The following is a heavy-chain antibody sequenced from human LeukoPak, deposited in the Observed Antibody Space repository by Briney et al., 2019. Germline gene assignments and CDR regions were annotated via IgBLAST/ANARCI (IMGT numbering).Heavy chain of an antibody. CDR1: GGSISSYY. CDR2: IYHSGST. V-gene: IGHV4-59*04. J-gene: IGHJ4*02. D-gene: IGHD1-26*01. CDR3: AGGVGATLYYFDY. Sequence: SETLSLTCTVSGGSISSYYWSWIRQPPGKGLEWIGSIYHSGSTYYNPSLKSRVTISVDTSKNQFSLKLSSVTAADTAVYYCAGGVGATLYYFDYWGQGTLVTVSS.